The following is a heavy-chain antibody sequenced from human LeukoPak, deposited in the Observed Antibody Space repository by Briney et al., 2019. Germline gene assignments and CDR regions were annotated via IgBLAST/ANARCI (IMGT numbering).Heavy chain of an antibody. CDR3: ARSILGHDAFDI. D-gene: IGHD2-21*01. V-gene: IGHV4-39*01. CDR2: IYSSGST. Sequence: SETRSLTCTVSGGSITSSSYYWGWIRQPPGKGLEWIGSIYSSGSTYYDPSLKSRVTISVDTSKNQFSLKLSSVTAADTAVYYCARSILGHDAFDIWGQGTMVTVSS. J-gene: IGHJ3*02. CDR1: GGSITSSSYY.